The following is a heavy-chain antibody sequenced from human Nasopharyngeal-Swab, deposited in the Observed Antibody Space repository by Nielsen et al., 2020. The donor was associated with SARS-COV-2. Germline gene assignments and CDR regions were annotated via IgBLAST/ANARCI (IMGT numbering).Heavy chain of an antibody. CDR2: IYYRGST. D-gene: IGHD6-13*01. V-gene: IGHV4-39*01. Sequence: PGKGLEWIGSIYYRGSTYFNPSLESRVTISVDTSKNQFSLKLSSVTAADTAVYYCAKQLAAAGPPGAFDIWGQGTMVTVSS. CDR3: AKQLAAAGPPGAFDI. J-gene: IGHJ3*02.